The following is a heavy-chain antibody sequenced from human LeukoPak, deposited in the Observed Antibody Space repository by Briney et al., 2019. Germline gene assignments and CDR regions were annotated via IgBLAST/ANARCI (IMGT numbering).Heavy chain of an antibody. CDR3: ASLGTLRS. Sequence: SETLSLTCTVSGGSVSSSIYYWGWIRQPPGKGLEWIGSISYSGTNYNNPSLKSRVSISIDMSKNQFSVKLTSVSAADTAMYYCASLGTLRSWGQGTLVTVSS. D-gene: IGHD7-27*01. CDR2: ISYSGTN. CDR1: GGSVSSSIYY. V-gene: IGHV4-39*01. J-gene: IGHJ5*02.